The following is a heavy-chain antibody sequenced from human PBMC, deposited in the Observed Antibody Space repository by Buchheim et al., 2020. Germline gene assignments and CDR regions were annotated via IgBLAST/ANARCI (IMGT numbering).Heavy chain of an antibody. Sequence: EVQLLESGGGLVQPGGSLRLSCRASGFTFSSYAMSWVRQAPGMGLEWVSTMTSSGGNTYYADSVQGRFTVSRDNSKTTLYLQMISLRAEDTAAYYCAKIGHYYGSGNLYYYYGLDVWGQGTT. CDR3: AKIGHYYGSGNLYYYYGLDV. CDR2: MTSSGGNT. V-gene: IGHV3-23*01. CDR1: GFTFSSYA. D-gene: IGHD3-10*01. J-gene: IGHJ6*02.